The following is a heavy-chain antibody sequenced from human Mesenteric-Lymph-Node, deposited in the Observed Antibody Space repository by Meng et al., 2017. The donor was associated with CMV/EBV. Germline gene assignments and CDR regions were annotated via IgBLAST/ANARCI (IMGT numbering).Heavy chain of an antibody. CDR1: GYTFTSDD. D-gene: IGHD1-26*01. V-gene: IGHV1-8*01. CDR2: MNPNSGNT. CDR3: ARVGTSNYYYGMDV. J-gene: IGHJ6*02. Sequence: ASVKVSCKASGYTFTSDDINWVRQATGQGLEWMGWMNPNSGNTGYAQKFQGRVTMTRNTSISTAYMELSSLRSEDTAVYYCARVGTSNYYYGMDVWGQGTTVTVSS.